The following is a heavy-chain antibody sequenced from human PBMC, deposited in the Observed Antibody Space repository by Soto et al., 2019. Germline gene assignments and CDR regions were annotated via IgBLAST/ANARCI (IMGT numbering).Heavy chain of an antibody. CDR3: ARHGVYGSGIYYGDDYYYYGMDV. D-gene: IGHD3-10*01. J-gene: IGHJ6*02. CDR2: IYYSGST. CDR1: GGSISSSSYY. Sequence: SETLSLTCTVSGGSISSSSYYWGWIRQPPGKGLEWIGSIYYSGSTYYNPSLKSRVTISVDTSKNQFSLKLSSVTAADTAVYYCARHGVYGSGIYYGDDYYYYGMDVWGQRTTDTVSS. V-gene: IGHV4-39*01.